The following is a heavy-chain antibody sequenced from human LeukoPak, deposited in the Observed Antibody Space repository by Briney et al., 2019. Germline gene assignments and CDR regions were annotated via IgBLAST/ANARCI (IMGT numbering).Heavy chain of an antibody. V-gene: IGHV3-20*01. CDR1: GFTFDDYG. Sequence: GGSLRLSCAASGFTFDDYGMGWVRQAPGKGLEWVSGINWNGGSTGYADSVKGRFTISRDNAKNSLYLQMNSLRAEDTALYHCARDITIFGVVSGMDVWGQGTTVTVSS. CDR3: ARDITIFGVVSGMDV. J-gene: IGHJ6*02. D-gene: IGHD3-3*01. CDR2: INWNGGST.